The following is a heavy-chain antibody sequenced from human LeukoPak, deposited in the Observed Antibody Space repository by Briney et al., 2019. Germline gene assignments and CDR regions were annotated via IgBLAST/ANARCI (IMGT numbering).Heavy chain of an antibody. V-gene: IGHV1-2*04. Sequence: ASVNVSCKASGYTFTGYYMHWVRQAPGQGLEWMGWINPNSGGTNYAQKFQGWVTMTRDTSITTVYMELTSLKSDDTAVYYCARDRTTMIRGVTLPLKYFVSWGRRTLVTVSS. J-gene: IGHJ4*02. CDR1: GYTFTGYY. CDR2: INPNSGGT. D-gene: IGHD3-10*01. CDR3: ARDRTTMIRGVTLPLKYFVS.